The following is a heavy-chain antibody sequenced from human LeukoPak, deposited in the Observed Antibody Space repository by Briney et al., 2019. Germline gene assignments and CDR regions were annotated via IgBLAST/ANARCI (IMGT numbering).Heavy chain of an antibody. CDR1: GYTFTSYY. J-gene: IGHJ4*02. D-gene: IGHD3-16*01. CDR3: ARDVNGYTYFDY. CDR2: INPSGGST. Sequence: ASVKVSCKASGYTFTSYYMHWVRQAPGQGLEWMGIINPSGGSTSYAQKFQGRVTMTGDTSTSTVYMELSSLRSEDTAVYYCARDVNGYTYFDYWGQGTLVTVSS. V-gene: IGHV1-46*01.